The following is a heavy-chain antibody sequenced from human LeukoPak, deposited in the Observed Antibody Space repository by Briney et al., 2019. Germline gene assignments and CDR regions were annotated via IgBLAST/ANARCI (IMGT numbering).Heavy chain of an antibody. CDR1: GGSISSYY. V-gene: IGHV4-34*01. J-gene: IGHJ4*02. D-gene: IGHD4-23*01. CDR3: ARTFQLRWYYFGY. Sequence: SETLSLTCTVSGGSISSYYWSWIRQPAGKGLEWIGEINHSGSTNYNPSLKSRVTISVDTSKNQFSLKLSSVTAADTAVYYCARTFQLRWYYFGYWGQGTLVTVS. CDR2: INHSGST.